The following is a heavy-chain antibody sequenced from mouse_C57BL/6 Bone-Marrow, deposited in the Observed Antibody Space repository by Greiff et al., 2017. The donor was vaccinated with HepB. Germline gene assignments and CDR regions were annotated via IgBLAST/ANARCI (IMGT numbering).Heavy chain of an antibody. CDR2: IRLKSDNYAT. CDR1: GFTFSNYW. D-gene: IGHD2-12*01. V-gene: IGHV6-3*01. Sequence: EVQGVESGGGLVQPGGSMKLSCVASGFTFSNYWMNWVRQSPEKGLEWVAQIRLKSDNYATHYAESVKGRFTISRDDSKSSVYLQMNNLRAEDTGIYYCTDYSSWFAYWGQGTLVTVSA. J-gene: IGHJ3*01. CDR3: TDYSSWFAY.